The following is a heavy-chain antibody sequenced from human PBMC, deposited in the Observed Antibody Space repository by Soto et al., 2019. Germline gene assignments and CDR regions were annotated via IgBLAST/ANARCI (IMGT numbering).Heavy chain of an antibody. V-gene: IGHV1-18*04. CDR2: ISGYNGNT. CDR1: GYTFTSHG. Sequence: QVQLVQSGAEVKKPGASVKVSCKASGYTFTSHGISWVRQAPGQGPEWMGWISGYNGNTNYAQKVHGRVTMTTDTSTSTAYMELRSLTSDDTAVYYCTRWAGQNHDDGGPLDNWGQGTLVTVSS. CDR3: TRWAGQNHDDGGPLDN. J-gene: IGHJ4*02. D-gene: IGHD4-17*01.